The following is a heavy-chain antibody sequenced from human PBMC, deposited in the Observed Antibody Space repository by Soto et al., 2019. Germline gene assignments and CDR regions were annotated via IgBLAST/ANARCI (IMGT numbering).Heavy chain of an antibody. D-gene: IGHD5-18*01. CDR1: GYTFTGYY. V-gene: IGHV1-2*02. CDR2: INPNSGGT. Sequence: ASVEVSCKASGYTFTGYYMHWVRQAPGQGLEWMGWINPNSGGTNYAQKFQGRVTMTRDTSISTAYMELSRLRSDDTAVYYCARDRRGYSYGYSGLYGMDVWGQGTTVTVSS. J-gene: IGHJ6*02. CDR3: ARDRRGYSYGYSGLYGMDV.